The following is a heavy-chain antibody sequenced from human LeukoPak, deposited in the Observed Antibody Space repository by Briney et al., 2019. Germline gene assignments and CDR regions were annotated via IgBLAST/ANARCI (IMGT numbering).Heavy chain of an antibody. CDR3: ARADVYYDSSGYYYLYYFDY. Sequence: PSQTLSLTCTVSGGSISSGGYYWSWIRQHPGKGLEWIGYIYYSGSTYYNPSLKSRVTISVDTSKNQFSLKLSSVTAADTAVYYCARADVYYDSSGYYYLYYFDYWGQGTLVTVSS. J-gene: IGHJ4*02. CDR1: GGSISSGGYY. V-gene: IGHV4-31*03. D-gene: IGHD3-22*01. CDR2: IYYSGST.